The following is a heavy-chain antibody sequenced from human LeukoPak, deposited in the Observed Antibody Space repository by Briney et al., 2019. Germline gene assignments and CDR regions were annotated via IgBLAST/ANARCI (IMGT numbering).Heavy chain of an antibody. CDR3: ARVPGYCSSTSCPRAYYYYYMDV. D-gene: IGHD2-2*03. Sequence: SETLSLTCAVSGGSISSSNWWSWVRQPPGKGLEWIGEIYHSGSTNYNPSLKSRLTISVDKSKNQFSLKLSSVTAADTAVYYCARVPGYCSSTSCPRAYYYYYMDVWGKGTTVTVSS. CDR1: GGSISSSNW. V-gene: IGHV4-4*02. CDR2: IYHSGST. J-gene: IGHJ6*03.